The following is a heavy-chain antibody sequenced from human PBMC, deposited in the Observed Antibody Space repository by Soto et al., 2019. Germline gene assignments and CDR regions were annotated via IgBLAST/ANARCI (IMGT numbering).Heavy chain of an antibody. J-gene: IGHJ4*02. CDR3: ARDLGSGFIFDN. CDR2: IYHSGST. D-gene: IGHD3-10*01. CDR1: GGSISSGCYY. V-gene: IGHV4-39*07. Sequence: PSETLSLTCTVSGGSISSGCYYWSWIRQPPGKGLEWIGEIYHSGSTNYNPSLKSRVTISVDKSKNQFSLKLSSVTAADTAVYYCARDLGSGFIFDNWGQGTLVTVSS.